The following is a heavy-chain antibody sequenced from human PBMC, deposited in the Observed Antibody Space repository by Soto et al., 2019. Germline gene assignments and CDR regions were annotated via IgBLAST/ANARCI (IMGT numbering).Heavy chain of an antibody. D-gene: IGHD3-10*01. J-gene: IGHJ6*02. V-gene: IGHV1-18*04. CDR3: AASGGADYYYYYGMDV. Sequence: ASVKVSCKASGYTFASYGISWVREAPGQGLEWMGWISAYNGNTNYAQKLQGRVTMTTDTSTSTAYMELRSLRSDDTAVYYCAASGGADYYYYYGMDVWGQGTTVTVSS. CDR1: GYTFASYG. CDR2: ISAYNGNT.